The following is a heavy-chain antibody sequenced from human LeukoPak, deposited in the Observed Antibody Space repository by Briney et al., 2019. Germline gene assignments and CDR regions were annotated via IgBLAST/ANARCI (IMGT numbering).Heavy chain of an antibody. Sequence: GGSLILSCAVSGLTFRSHGMHWVRQAPGKGLEWMAHIRYDGSTTDFADSVKGRFIISRDNPRNTLYLQMNTLRAEDTAVYYCAADGGGTLDYYYMDVWGKGTTVIVSS. CDR1: GLTFRSHG. D-gene: IGHD1-7*01. V-gene: IGHV3-30*02. CDR3: AADGGGTLDYYYMDV. CDR2: IRYDGSTT. J-gene: IGHJ6*03.